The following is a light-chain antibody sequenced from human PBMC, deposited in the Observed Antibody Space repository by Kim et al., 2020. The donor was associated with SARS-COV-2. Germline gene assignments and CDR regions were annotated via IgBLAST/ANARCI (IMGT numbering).Light chain of an antibody. CDR1: QNIRSN. CDR3: QQSYNSPTT. V-gene: IGKV1-39*01. Sequence: DIQMTQFPSSLSASVGERITLTCRASQNIRSNLNWFQQKPGKAPKLLIYDANNLQSGVTSRYSGRGSGTEFTLTIRSLQPEDFATYYCQQSYNSPTTFGPWDQGGYQ. CDR2: DAN. J-gene: IGKJ3*01.